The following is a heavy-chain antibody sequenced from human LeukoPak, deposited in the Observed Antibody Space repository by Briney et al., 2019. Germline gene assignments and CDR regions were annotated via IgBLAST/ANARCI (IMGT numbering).Heavy chain of an antibody. J-gene: IGHJ5*02. V-gene: IGHV3-33*01. D-gene: IGHD3-22*01. CDR2: IWYDGSNK. CDR1: GFTFSSYG. CDR3: ARYSHDTSGDP. Sequence: PGGSLRLSCAASGFTFSSYGMHWVRQAPGKGLEWVAVIWYDGSNKYYADSVKGRFTISRDNSKNSLYLQMNSLRAEDTAVYYCARYSHDTSGDPWGQGTLVTVSS.